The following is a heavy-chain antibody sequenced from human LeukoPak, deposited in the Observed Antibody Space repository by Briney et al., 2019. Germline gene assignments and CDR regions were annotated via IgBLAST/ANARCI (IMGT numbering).Heavy chain of an antibody. Sequence: GGSLRLSCAASGFTFSSYGMHWVRQAPGKGLEWVAVIWYDGSNKYYADSVKGRFTISRDNSKNTLYLQMNSLRAEDTAVYYCARVSCSSGSCYGYYYYGMDVWGQGTTVTVSS. CDR1: GFTFSSYG. CDR3: ARVSCSSGSCYGYYYYGMDV. V-gene: IGHV3-33*01. J-gene: IGHJ6*02. D-gene: IGHD2-15*01. CDR2: IWYDGSNK.